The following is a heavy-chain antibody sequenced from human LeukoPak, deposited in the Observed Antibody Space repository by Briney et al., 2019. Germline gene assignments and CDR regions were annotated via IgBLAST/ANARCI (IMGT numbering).Heavy chain of an antibody. CDR3: AKGTSVDTAMAYWYYYYYMDV. CDR1: GFTFSSYG. Sequence: PGGSLRLSCAASGFTFSSYGMHWVRQAPGKGLEWVAVISYDGSNKYYADSVKGRFTISRDNSKNTLYLQMNSLRAEDTAVYYCAKGTSVDTAMAYWYYYYYMDVWGKGTTVTVSS. CDR2: ISYDGSNK. J-gene: IGHJ6*03. D-gene: IGHD5-18*01. V-gene: IGHV3-30*18.